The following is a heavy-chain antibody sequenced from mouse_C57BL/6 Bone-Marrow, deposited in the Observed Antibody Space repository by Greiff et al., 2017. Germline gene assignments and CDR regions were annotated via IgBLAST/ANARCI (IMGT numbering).Heavy chain of an antibody. CDR3: ARDGPHYYGSRRGFAY. Sequence: VQLQQSGPELVKPGASVKISCKASGYAFSSSWMNWVKQRPGKGLEWIGRIYPGDGDTNYNGKFKGKDTLTADKSSSTAYMQLSSLTSEDSAVYFCARDGPHYYGSRRGFAYWGQGTLVTVSA. J-gene: IGHJ3*01. V-gene: IGHV1-82*01. D-gene: IGHD1-1*01. CDR1: GYAFSSSW. CDR2: IYPGDGDT.